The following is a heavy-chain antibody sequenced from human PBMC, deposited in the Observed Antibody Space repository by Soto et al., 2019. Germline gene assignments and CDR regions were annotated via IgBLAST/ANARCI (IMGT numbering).Heavy chain of an antibody. CDR1: GFTFTRYS. CDR3: ARESEDLTSNFDY. V-gene: IGHV3-21*01. J-gene: IGHJ4*02. Sequence: GGSLRLSCAASGFTFTRYSMNWVRQAPGKGLEWVSSISSTTNYIYYADSMKGRFTVSRDNAKNSVYLEMNSLGAEDTALYYCARESEDLTSNFDYWGQGTLVTVSS. CDR2: ISSTTNYI.